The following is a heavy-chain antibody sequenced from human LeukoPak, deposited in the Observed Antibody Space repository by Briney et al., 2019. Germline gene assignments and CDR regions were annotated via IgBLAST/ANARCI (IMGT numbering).Heavy chain of an antibody. Sequence: GGPLRLSCASSVFTFNSSIMRWVHAAPGGGLESVSAISRNGVLTYYANSVKGRFTISRDNSKNTLYLQMGSLRAEDMAVYDCAKSRIDYYDSSGYSGAFDIWGQGTMVTVSS. CDR3: AKSRIDYYDSSGYSGAFDI. D-gene: IGHD3-22*01. CDR1: VFTFNSSI. V-gene: IGHV3-64*01. CDR2: ISRNGVLT. J-gene: IGHJ3*02.